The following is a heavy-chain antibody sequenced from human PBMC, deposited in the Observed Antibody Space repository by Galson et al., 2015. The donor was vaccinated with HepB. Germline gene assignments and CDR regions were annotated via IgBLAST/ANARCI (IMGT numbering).Heavy chain of an antibody. V-gene: IGHV6-1*01. J-gene: IGHJ5*02. CDR3: ARVSWGGDSCYSLSGRGCWFDP. Sequence: CAISGDSVSSNSAAWNWIRQSPSRGLEWLGRTYYRSKWYDDYAVSVKSRITINPDTSKNQFSLQLSSVTPEDTAVYYCARVSWGGDSCYSLSGRGCWFDPWGQGTLGTVSS. D-gene: IGHD2-15*01. CDR1: GDSVSSNSAA. CDR2: TYYRSKWYD.